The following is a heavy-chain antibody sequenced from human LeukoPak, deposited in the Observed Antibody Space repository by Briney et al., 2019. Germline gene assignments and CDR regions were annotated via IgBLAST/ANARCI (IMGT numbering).Heavy chain of an antibody. D-gene: IGHD1-26*01. CDR2: INPNNGDT. Sequence: ASVKVSCKASGYTFTGYYMHWVRQAPGQGLEWMGWINPNNGDTNYAQKFQGRVTMTRDTSSSTAYMELSRLRSDDTAVYYCARVRRWELLVSGWFDPWGQGTLVTVSS. J-gene: IGHJ5*02. V-gene: IGHV1-2*02. CDR1: GYTFTGYY. CDR3: ARVRRWELLVSGWFDP.